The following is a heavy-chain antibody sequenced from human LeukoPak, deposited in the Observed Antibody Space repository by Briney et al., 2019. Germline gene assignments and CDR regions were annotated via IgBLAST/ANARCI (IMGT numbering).Heavy chain of an antibody. Sequence: ASVKVSCKASGYTFTSYGISWVRQAPGQGLEWMGWISAYNGNTNYAQKLQGRVTMTTDTSTSTAYMELRSLRSDDTAVYYCARVGEDIVLMGYAGGFDYWGQGTLVTVSS. CDR3: ARVGEDIVLMGYAGGFDY. V-gene: IGHV1-18*01. CDR1: GYTFTSYG. J-gene: IGHJ4*02. D-gene: IGHD2-8*01. CDR2: ISAYNGNT.